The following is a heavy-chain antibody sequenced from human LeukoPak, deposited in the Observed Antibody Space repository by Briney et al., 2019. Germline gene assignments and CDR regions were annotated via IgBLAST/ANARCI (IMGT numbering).Heavy chain of an antibody. J-gene: IGHJ5*02. V-gene: IGHV1-18*01. CDR1: VHTFTSYG. Sequence: ASVKVSCKASVHTFTSYGISWVRQAPGQGLEGMGWSSAYNGNTNYAQKLQGRVTMTTDTSTSTAYMELRSLRSDDTAVYYCARESPTMTYYYDSSGYYYDNWFDPWGQGTLVTVSS. CDR2: SSAYNGNT. D-gene: IGHD3-22*01. CDR3: ARESPTMTYYYDSSGYYYDNWFDP.